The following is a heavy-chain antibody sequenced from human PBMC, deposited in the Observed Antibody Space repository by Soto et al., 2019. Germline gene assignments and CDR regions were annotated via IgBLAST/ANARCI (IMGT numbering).Heavy chain of an antibody. Sequence: QVQLQQWGAGLLKPSETLSLTCAVYGGSFSGYYWNWIRQPPGKGLEWIGEINHSGSTNYNPSLKSRVTRSVDTSKNQFSLTLSSVTAADTAVYYCARGWGRIFDYWGQGTLVTVSS. CDR2: INHSGST. J-gene: IGHJ4*02. CDR3: ARGWGRIFDY. D-gene: IGHD7-27*01. CDR1: GGSFSGYY. V-gene: IGHV4-34*01.